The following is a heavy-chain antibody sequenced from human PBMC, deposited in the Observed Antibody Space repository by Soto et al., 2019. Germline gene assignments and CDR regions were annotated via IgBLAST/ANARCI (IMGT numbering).Heavy chain of an antibody. CDR3: ARAPVGIYYFGP. D-gene: IGHD3-10*01. CDR1: GGSFSGYY. V-gene: IGHV4-34*01. Sequence: SPTLSLTCAVYGGSFSGYYWSWIRQPPGKGLEWIGEINHSGSTNYNPSLKSRVTISVDTSKNQFSLKLSSVTAADTAVYYCARAPVGIYYFGPWGQGTLVTVSS. J-gene: IGHJ5*02. CDR2: INHSGST.